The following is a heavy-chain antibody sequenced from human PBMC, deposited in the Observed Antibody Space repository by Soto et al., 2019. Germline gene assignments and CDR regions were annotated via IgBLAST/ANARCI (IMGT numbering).Heavy chain of an antibody. D-gene: IGHD2-2*01. CDR1: GFTFSSYG. CDR3: ARVSSADQLLSFRPGQYNWFDP. J-gene: IGHJ5*02. CDR2: IWYDGSNK. V-gene: IGHV3-33*03. Sequence: PGGSLRLSCAASGFTFSSYGMHCVRQAPGKGLEWVAVIWYDGSNKYYADSVKGRFTISRDNAKNSLYLQMNSLRAEDTAVYYCARVSSADQLLSFRPGQYNWFDPWGQGTLVTVSS.